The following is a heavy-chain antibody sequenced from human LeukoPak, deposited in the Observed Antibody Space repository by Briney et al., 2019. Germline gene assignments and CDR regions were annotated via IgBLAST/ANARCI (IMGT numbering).Heavy chain of an antibody. D-gene: IGHD3-9*01. J-gene: IGHJ6*02. V-gene: IGHV3-7*01. Sequence: GGSLRLSCAASGFTFSSYWMSWVRQAPGKGLEGVANIKQDGSEKYYVDSVKGRFTISRDNAKNSLYLQMNSLRAEDTAVYYCARDWPEGERYFDWLLDYGMHVWGQGTTVTVSS. CDR3: ARDWPEGERYFDWLLDYGMHV. CDR2: IKQDGSEK. CDR1: GFTFSSYW.